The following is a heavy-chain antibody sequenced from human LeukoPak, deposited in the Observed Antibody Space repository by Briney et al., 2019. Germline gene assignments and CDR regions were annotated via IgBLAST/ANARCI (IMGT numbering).Heavy chain of an antibody. J-gene: IGHJ5*02. Sequence: GGSLRLSCAASGFTFSSYGMHWVRQAPGKGLEWVAVISYDGSNKYYADSVKGRFTISRDNSKNTLYLQMNSLRAEDTAVYHCAKSAAAAGTDWFDPWGQGTLVTVSS. CDR3: AKSAAAAGTDWFDP. D-gene: IGHD6-13*01. CDR1: GFTFSSYG. V-gene: IGHV3-30*18. CDR2: ISYDGSNK.